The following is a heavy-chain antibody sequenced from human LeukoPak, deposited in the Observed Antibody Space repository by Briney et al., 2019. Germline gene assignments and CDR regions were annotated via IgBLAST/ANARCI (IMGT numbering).Heavy chain of an antibody. CDR3: ARLPPAVDAFDI. CDR2: LYNSGHT. J-gene: IGHJ3*02. Sequence: SETLSLTCTVSGGFISNYYWSWIRQPPGKGLEWIGYLYNSGHTNYNPSLKSRVTISVDTSKNQFSLKLSSVTAADTAVYYCARLPPAVDAFDIWGQGTMVTVSS. V-gene: IGHV4-59*08. CDR1: GGFISNYY.